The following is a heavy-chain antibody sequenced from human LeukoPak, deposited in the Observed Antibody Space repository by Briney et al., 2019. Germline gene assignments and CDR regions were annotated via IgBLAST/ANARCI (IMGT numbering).Heavy chain of an antibody. V-gene: IGHV1-69*13. D-gene: IGHD3-22*01. CDR1: GGTFSSYA. J-gene: IGHJ6*02. CDR3: ARVRTMIVASPQYYGMDV. CDR2: IIPIFGTA. Sequence: SVKVTCKASGGTFSSYAISWVRQAPGQGLEWMGGIIPIFGTANYAQKFQGRVTITADESTSTAYMELSSLRSEDTAVYYCARVRTMIVASPQYYGMDVWGQGTTVTVSS.